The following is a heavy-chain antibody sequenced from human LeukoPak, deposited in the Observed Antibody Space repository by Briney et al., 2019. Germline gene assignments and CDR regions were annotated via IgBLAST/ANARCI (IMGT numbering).Heavy chain of an antibody. V-gene: IGHV3-30*04. D-gene: IGHD6-19*01. J-gene: IGHJ4*02. CDR1: GFTFSSYA. Sequence: GRSLRLSCAASGFTFSSYAMHWVRQAPGKGLEWVAVISYDGSNKYYADSVKGRFTISRDNSKNTLYLQMNSLRAEDTAVYYCARFPVAGATDHWGQGTLVTVSS. CDR2: ISYDGSNK. CDR3: ARFPVAGATDH.